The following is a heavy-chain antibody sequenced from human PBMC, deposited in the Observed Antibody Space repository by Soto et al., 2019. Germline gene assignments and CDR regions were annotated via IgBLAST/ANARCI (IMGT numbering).Heavy chain of an antibody. CDR3: ATPRQQTYVFGN. J-gene: IGHJ4*02. CDR1: GGSIGSGIDY. V-gene: IGHV4-31*03. D-gene: IGHD6-13*01. CDR2: IYYSGST. Sequence: PSETLSLTCTVYGGSIGSGIDYWSWIRQHPGKGLEWIGYIYYSGSTYFNPSLKSRVSISMDTSKNQFFLKLSSVTATDTALYYCATPRQQTYVFGNWGQGALVTVSS.